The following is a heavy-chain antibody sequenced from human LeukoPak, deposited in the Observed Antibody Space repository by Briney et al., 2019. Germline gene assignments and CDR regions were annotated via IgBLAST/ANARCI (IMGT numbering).Heavy chain of an antibody. Sequence: SETLSLTCTVSGGSISSGGYYWSWIRQHPGKGLAWIGYIYYSGSTYYNPSLKSRVTISVDTSKNQFSLKLSSVTAADTAVYYCARLGGPHYYYYGMDVWGQGTTVTVSS. CDR2: IYYSGST. CDR3: ARLGGPHYYYYGMDV. CDR1: GGSISSGGYY. V-gene: IGHV4-31*03. J-gene: IGHJ6*02.